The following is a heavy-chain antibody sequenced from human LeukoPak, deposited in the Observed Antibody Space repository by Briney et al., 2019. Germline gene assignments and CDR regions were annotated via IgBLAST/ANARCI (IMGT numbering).Heavy chain of an antibody. CDR2: IYQSGTS. CDR1: GDSISSHY. Sequence: PSETLSLTCTVCGDSISSHYWSWLRQPPGKGLEWIGYIYQSGTSNYNPSLKSRVTISVDLSKNQFSLKLRSVTAADTAVYYCVREGYASRWNDFWGQGTLVTVSS. V-gene: IGHV4-59*11. D-gene: IGHD2-2*01. J-gene: IGHJ4*02. CDR3: VREGYASRWNDF.